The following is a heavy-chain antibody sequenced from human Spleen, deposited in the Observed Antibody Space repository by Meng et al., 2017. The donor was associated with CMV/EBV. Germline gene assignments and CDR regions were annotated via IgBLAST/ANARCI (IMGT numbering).Heavy chain of an antibody. D-gene: IGHD6-6*01. CDR3: ARGGSIGARNFDP. CDR2: IFQSGNT. V-gene: IGHV4-39*01. CDR1: GGSISSSSYY. J-gene: IGHJ5*02. Sequence: VSGGSISSSSYYWGWIRQPPGKGLEWIGSIFQSGNTYYKPSLKSRVTISVDTSKNQFSLKLSFVTAADTAVYYCARGGSIGARNFDPWGQGTLVTVSS.